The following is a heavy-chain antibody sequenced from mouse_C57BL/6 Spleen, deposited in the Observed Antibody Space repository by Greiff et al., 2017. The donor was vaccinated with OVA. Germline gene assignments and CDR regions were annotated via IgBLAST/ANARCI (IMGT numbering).Heavy chain of an antibody. V-gene: IGHV1-82*01. D-gene: IGHD2-1*01. CDR2: IYPGDGDT. CDR1: GYAFSSSW. Sequence: LVESGPELVKPGASVKISCKASGYAFSSSWMNWVKQRPGKGLEWIGRIYPGDGDTNYNGKFKGKATLTADKSSSTAYMQLSSLTSEDSAVYFCARGGNYGYYYAMDYWGQGTSVTVSS. J-gene: IGHJ4*01. CDR3: ARGGNYGYYYAMDY.